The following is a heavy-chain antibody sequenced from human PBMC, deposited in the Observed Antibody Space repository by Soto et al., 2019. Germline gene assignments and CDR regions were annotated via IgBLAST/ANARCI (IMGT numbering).Heavy chain of an antibody. J-gene: IGHJ4*02. Sequence: SETLSLTCAVSGGSISSSNWWSWVRQPPGKGLEWIGEIYHSGSTNYNPSLKSRVTISVDESKNQFSLKLSSVTAADTAVYYCARDELHCISTSCYDYRYYFDYWGQGTLVTVSS. CDR3: ARDELHCISTSCYDYRYYFDY. CDR2: IYHSGST. V-gene: IGHV4-4*02. CDR1: GGSISSSNW. D-gene: IGHD2-2*01.